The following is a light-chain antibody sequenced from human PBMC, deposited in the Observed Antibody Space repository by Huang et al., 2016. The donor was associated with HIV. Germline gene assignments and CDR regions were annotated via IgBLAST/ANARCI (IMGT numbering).Light chain of an antibody. CDR3: QQRVNWPLT. Sequence: EVVLTQSPATLSLSPGERATLSCRASQTVGSYLAWYQQKPGQPPRLLIYDASNRAPCIPARFSGSGYGTDFTLTISSLEPEDFAVYYCQQRVNWPLTFGGGTKVEIK. CDR2: DAS. V-gene: IGKV3-11*01. J-gene: IGKJ4*01. CDR1: QTVGSY.